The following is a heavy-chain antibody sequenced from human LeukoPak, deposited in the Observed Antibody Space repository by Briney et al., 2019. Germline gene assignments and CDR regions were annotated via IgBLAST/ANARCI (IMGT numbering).Heavy chain of an antibody. CDR3: ARDQGCTSTNCYSLFFHY. CDR2: ISGSGGST. Sequence: GGSLRLSCAASGFTFGSYAMSWVRQAPGKGLEWVSVISGSGGSTDYADSVKGRFTISRENSKNTLYLQMNSLRAEDTAVYYCARDQGCTSTNCYSLFFHYWGQGTLVTVSS. D-gene: IGHD2-2*01. CDR1: GFTFGSYA. J-gene: IGHJ4*02. V-gene: IGHV3-23*01.